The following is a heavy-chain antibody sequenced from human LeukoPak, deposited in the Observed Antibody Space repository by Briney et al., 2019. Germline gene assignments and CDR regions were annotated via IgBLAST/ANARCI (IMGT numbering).Heavy chain of an antibody. Sequence: SETLSLTCTISGGSISSSSYYWGWIRQPPGKGLEWTGSFYYSGSTYYNPSLKSRVTISVDTSKNQFSLKLSSVTAADTAVYYCARRVGYYVSSGYPNWFDPWGQGTLVTVYS. CDR3: ARRVGYYVSSGYPNWFDP. V-gene: IGHV4-39*01. CDR2: FYYSGST. CDR1: GGSISSSSYY. D-gene: IGHD3-22*01. J-gene: IGHJ5*02.